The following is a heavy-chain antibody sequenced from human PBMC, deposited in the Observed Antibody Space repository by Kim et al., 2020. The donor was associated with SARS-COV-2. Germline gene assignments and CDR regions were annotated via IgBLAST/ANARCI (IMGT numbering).Heavy chain of an antibody. CDR3: ARDIVGDVGSTWSY. J-gene: IGHJ4*02. CDR1: GYTFTGYY. D-gene: IGHD1-26*01. Sequence: ASVKVSCKASGYTFTGYYMHWVRQAPGQGLEWMGWINPNSGGTNYAQKFQGRVTMTRDTSISTAYMELSRLRSDDTAVYYCARDIVGDVGSTWSYWGQGTLVTVSS. CDR2: INPNSGGT. V-gene: IGHV1-2*02.